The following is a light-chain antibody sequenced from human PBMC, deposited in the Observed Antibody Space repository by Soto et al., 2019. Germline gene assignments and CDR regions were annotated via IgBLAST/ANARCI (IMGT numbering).Light chain of an antibody. CDR1: QSVSSSY. V-gene: IGKV3-20*01. CDR2: GAS. Sequence: EIVLTQSPGTLSLSPGERATLSCRASQSVSSSYLAWYQQKPGQAPRLLIYGASSRATGIPDRFSGSGSGTDFTLTISRLEPEDFAGYYCQQYCSSPAWTFGQGTKVEIK. CDR3: QQYCSSPAWT. J-gene: IGKJ1*01.